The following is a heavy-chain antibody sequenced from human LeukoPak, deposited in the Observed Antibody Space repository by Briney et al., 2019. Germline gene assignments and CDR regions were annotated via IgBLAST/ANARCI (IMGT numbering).Heavy chain of an antibody. J-gene: IGHJ4*02. CDR1: GYSLTTYW. D-gene: IGHD6-25*01. CDR3: ARGSGSILDH. V-gene: IGHV5-51*01. Sequence: GESLKISCKGSGYSLTTYWVAWVRQMPGKGLEWMGIIYPGDSDTRYSPSFQGQVTISADKSISTAYLQWSSLKAPDTAMYYCARGSGSILDHWGQGTLVTVSS. CDR2: IYPGDSDT.